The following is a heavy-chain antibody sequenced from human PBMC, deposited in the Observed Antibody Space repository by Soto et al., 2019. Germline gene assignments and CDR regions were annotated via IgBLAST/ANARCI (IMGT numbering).Heavy chain of an antibody. J-gene: IGHJ4*02. V-gene: IGHV4-34*01. CDR3: ARGDRGIAVAGTLFDY. D-gene: IGHD6-19*01. CDR1: GGYFSGYY. CDR2: INHSGST. Sequence: SETLSLTCAVYGGYFSGYYWRWIRQPPGKGLEWIGEINHSGSTNYNPSLKSRVTISVDTSKNQFSLKLSSVTAADTAVYYCARGDRGIAVAGTLFDYWGQGTLVTVSS.